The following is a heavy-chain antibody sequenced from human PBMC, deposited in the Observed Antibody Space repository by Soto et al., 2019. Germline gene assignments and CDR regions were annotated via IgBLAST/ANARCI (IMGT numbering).Heavy chain of an antibody. Sequence: GGSLRLSCAASGFTFSSYAMSWVRQAPGKGLEWVSAISGSGGSTYYADSVKGRFTISRDNSKNTLYLQMNSLRAEDTAVYYCAKPVADCTNGVCYIPTTLYYYVMDVWGQGTTVTVSS. CDR2: ISGSGGST. V-gene: IGHV3-23*01. CDR3: AKPVADCTNGVCYIPTTLYYYVMDV. J-gene: IGHJ6*02. CDR1: GFTFSSYA. D-gene: IGHD2-8*01.